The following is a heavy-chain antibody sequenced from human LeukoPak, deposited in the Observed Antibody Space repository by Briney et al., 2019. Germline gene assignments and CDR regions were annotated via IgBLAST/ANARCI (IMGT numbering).Heavy chain of an antibody. CDR2: ISSSSSYI. D-gene: IGHD3-10*01. J-gene: IGHJ4*02. CDR3: ARERFRNYYGSGSYYMDY. CDR1: GFTFSSYS. Sequence: GGSLRLPCAASGFTFSSYSMNWVRQAPGKGLEWVSSISSSSSYIYYADSVKGRFTISRDNAKNSLYLQMNSLRAEDTAVYYCARERFRNYYGSGSYYMDYWGQGTLVTVSS. V-gene: IGHV3-21*01.